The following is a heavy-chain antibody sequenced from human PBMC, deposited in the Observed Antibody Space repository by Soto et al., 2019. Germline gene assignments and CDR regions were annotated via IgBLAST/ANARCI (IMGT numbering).Heavy chain of an antibody. Sequence: GGSLRLSCAASGFTFRSSAMAWVRQAPGKGLEWVSSISGAGGSTYYADSVKGRFTISRDNSKNTLSLQMNSLRAEDTAVYYCAKDNADPNGHGDQNCFDPWGQGTLVTVS. V-gene: IGHV3-23*01. D-gene: IGHD4-17*01. CDR1: GFTFRSSA. CDR2: ISGAGGST. CDR3: AKDNADPNGHGDQNCFDP. J-gene: IGHJ5*02.